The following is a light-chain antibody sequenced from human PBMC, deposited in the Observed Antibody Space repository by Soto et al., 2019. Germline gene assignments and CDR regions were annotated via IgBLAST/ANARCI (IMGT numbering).Light chain of an antibody. J-gene: IGKJ1*01. CDR3: HQYKSYST. CDR2: DAS. Sequence: DIHLTQSPSTLSASIGDGVTITCRASQSLNNRLAWYQQKPGKAPKLLIYDASTLESGVSSRFSGTGSETECTLTITDLQADDLATYFCHQYKSYSTFGQGTMVDIK. V-gene: IGKV1-5*01. CDR1: QSLNNR.